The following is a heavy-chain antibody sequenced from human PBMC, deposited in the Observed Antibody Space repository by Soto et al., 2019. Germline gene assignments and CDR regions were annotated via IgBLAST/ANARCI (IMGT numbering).Heavy chain of an antibody. V-gene: IGHV1-24*01. J-gene: IGHJ6*02. Sequence: ASVEGSYNASGYTATELSLHCLRHAPGKGLEWMGGFDPEDGETIYAQKFQGRVTMTEDTSTDTAYMELSSLRSEDTAVYFCATPWGYGSGRYCPDVWGEGTMGT. CDR3: ATPWGYGSGRYCPDV. D-gene: IGHD3-10*01. CDR2: FDPEDGET. CDR1: GYTATELS.